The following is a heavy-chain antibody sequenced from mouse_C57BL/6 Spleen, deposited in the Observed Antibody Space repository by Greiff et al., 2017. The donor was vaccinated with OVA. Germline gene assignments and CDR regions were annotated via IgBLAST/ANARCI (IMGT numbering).Heavy chain of an antibody. D-gene: IGHD1-1*01. Sequence: EVKLMESGAELVKPGASVKLSCTASGFNIKDYYMHWVKQRTEQGLEWIGRIDPEDGETKYAPKFKGKATITADTSSNTAYLQLSSLTSEDTAVYYGAPFTTVVATPFAYWGQGTLVTVSA. CDR2: IDPEDGET. V-gene: IGHV14-2*01. CDR1: GFNIKDYY. CDR3: APFTTVVATPFAY. J-gene: IGHJ3*01.